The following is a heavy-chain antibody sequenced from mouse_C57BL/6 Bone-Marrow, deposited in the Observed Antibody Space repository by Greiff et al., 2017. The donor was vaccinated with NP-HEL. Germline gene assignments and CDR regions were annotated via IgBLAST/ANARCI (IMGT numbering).Heavy chain of an antibody. CDR2: IDPSDSYT. V-gene: IGHV1-69*01. CDR1: GYTFTSYW. CDR3: ARYLDGYYDYFDY. D-gene: IGHD2-3*01. J-gene: IGHJ2*01. Sequence: QVQLKQPGAELVMPGASVKLSCKASGYTFTSYWMHWVKQRPGQGLEWIGEIDPSDSYTNYNQKFKGKSTLTVDKSSSTAYMQLSSLTSEDSAVYYCARYLDGYYDYFDYWGQGTTLTVSS.